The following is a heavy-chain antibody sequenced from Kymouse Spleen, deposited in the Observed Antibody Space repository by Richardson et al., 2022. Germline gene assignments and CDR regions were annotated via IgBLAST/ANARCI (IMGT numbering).Heavy chain of an antibody. J-gene: IGHJ4*02. CDR1: GGSFSGYY. CDR3: AIGYSSGRYFDY. D-gene: IGHD6-19*01. Sequence: QVQLQQWGAGLLKPSETLSLTCAVYGGSFSGYYWSWIRQPPGKGLEWIGEINHSGSTNYNPSLKSRVTISVDTSKNQFSLKLSSVTAADTAVYYCAIGYSSGRYFDYWGQGTLVTVSS. V-gene: IGHV4-34*01. CDR2: INHSGST.